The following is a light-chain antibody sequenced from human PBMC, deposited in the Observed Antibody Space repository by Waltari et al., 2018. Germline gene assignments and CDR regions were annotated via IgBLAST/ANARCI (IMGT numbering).Light chain of an antibody. J-gene: IGLJ2*01. Sequence: SYDLSQPLSLSVSPGETARITCFGETLVDKYVYWYQQKSGQSPLLVIYEDTKRPTGIPERFAGSRSGNRATLTISGVEAGDEAEYYCQVWDGTTDHPYVVFGGGTKLTVL. CDR1: TLVDKY. CDR3: QVWDGTTDHPYVV. CDR2: EDT. V-gene: IGLV3-1*01.